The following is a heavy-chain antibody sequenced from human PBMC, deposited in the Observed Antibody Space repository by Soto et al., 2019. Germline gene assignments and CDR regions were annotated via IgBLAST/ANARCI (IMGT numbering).Heavy chain of an antibody. CDR3: ARAGGAAGGKYYYYMDV. D-gene: IGHD6-13*01. CDR1: GYTFTSYA. J-gene: IGHJ6*03. CDR2: INAGNGNT. V-gene: IGHV1-3*01. Sequence: ASVKVSCKASGYTFTSYAMHWVRQAPGQRLEWMGWINAGNGNTKYSQKFQGRVTITRDTSASTAYMELSSLRSEDTAVYYCARAGGAAGGKYYYYMDVWGKGTTVTVSS.